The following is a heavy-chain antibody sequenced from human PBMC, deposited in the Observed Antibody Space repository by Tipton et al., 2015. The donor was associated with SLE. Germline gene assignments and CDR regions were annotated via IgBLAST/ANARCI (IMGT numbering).Heavy chain of an antibody. CDR1: GFSFSNYH. V-gene: IGHV3-33*01. CDR2: IWDDGSNT. Sequence: SLRLSCEASGFSFSNYHMYWVRQAPGKGLEWVANIWDDGSNTFHSDYVKGRFTISRDNFKNTLYLQMNSLTAEDTAVYYCGRDSEAYWGQGTLVTVSS. CDR3: GRDSEAY. J-gene: IGHJ4*02.